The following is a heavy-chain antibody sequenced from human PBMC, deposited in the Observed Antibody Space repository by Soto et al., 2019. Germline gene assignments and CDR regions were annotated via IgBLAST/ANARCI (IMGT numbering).Heavy chain of an antibody. J-gene: IGHJ4*02. Sequence: EVQLLESGGGLVQPGGSLSLSCTASGFTFTDYAMSWVRQAPGKGLEWVLGINNGGDRTYYADSVRGRFTISRDNSKNTVFLQMSSLRAEDTAMYYCVKDGVVLTYSQGFWDYWGQGTLVTVSS. CDR3: VKDGVVLTYSQGFWDY. CDR2: INNGGDRT. D-gene: IGHD3-3*01. CDR1: GFTFTDYA. V-gene: IGHV3-23*01.